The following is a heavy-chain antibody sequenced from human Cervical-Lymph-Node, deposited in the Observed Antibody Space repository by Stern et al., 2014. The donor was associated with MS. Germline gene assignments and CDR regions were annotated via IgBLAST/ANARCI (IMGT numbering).Heavy chain of an antibody. D-gene: IGHD2-2*01. J-gene: IGHJ6*02. CDR3: ARRVLVAMGGYPKTLDV. Sequence: EVQLEESGGVLVQPGGSLKLSCAASGFTFSRYWMTWVRQAPGKGLEGVANIKEDGSEQYYVDSVKGRFTMSRDNAKNSLYLQMNSLRAEDTAVYYCARRVLVAMGGYPKTLDVWGRGTTVTVSS. CDR1: GFTFSRYW. CDR2: IKEDGSEQ. V-gene: IGHV3-7*01.